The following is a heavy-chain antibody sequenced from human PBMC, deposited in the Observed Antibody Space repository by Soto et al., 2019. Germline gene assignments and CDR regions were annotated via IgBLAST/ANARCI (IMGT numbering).Heavy chain of an antibody. CDR3: ARARPNPLVIADWYFDL. CDR2: ISSSSSYI. V-gene: IGHV3-21*01. D-gene: IGHD3-9*01. J-gene: IGHJ2*01. Sequence: GGSLRLSCAASGFTFSSYSMNWVRQAPGKGLEWVSSISSSSSYIYYADSVKGRFTISRDNAKNSLYLQMNSLRAEDTAVYYCARARPNPLVIADWYFDLWGRGTLVTVSS. CDR1: GFTFSSYS.